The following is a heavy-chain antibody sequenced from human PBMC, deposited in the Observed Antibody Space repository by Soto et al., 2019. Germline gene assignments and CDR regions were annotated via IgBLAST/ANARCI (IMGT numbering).Heavy chain of an antibody. Sequence: EVQLVESGGGLVQPGESLRLSCAASGFTFSSYSMNWVRQAPGKGLEWISYISSSGSTIYYADSVKGRFTISRDNAKNSLYLQMNSLRAEDTAVYYCARDSPYYYDSSGYSWYFDLWGRGTLVTVSS. CDR3: ARDSPYYYDSSGYSWYFDL. CDR2: ISSSGSTI. D-gene: IGHD3-22*01. J-gene: IGHJ2*01. CDR1: GFTFSSYS. V-gene: IGHV3-48*04.